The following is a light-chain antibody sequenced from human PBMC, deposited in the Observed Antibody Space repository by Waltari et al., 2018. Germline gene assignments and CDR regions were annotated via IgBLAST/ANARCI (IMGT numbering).Light chain of an antibody. CDR1: SGSLSTTSY. CDR3: ALYMGSGIWV. Sequence: QTVVPQEPSLSLSPGGTVTLTCALSSGSLSTTSYATWYQQTPGQAPRTLVYKANARSSGVPDRFSGSILGNTAALTITGAQADDESDYYCALYMGSGIWVFGGGTRLTVL. V-gene: IGLV8-61*01. J-gene: IGLJ3*02. CDR2: KAN.